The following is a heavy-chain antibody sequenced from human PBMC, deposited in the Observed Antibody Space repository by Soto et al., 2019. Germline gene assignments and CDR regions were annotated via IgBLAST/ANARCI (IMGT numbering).Heavy chain of an antibody. Sequence: EVQLLESGGGLVQPGGSLRLSCAASGFTFSSYAMSWVRQAPGKGLEWVSAISGSGGSTYYADSVKGRFTISRDNSKNTLYLQMKSLRAEDTAVYYCATKSDSWYKYLFDYWGQGTLVTVSS. V-gene: IGHV3-23*01. CDR3: ATKSDSWYKYLFDY. CDR2: ISGSGGST. J-gene: IGHJ4*02. CDR1: GFTFSSYA. D-gene: IGHD6-13*01.